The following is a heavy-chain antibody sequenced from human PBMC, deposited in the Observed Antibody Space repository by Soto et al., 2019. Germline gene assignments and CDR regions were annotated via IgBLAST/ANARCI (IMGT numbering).Heavy chain of an antibody. CDR2: INHSGST. V-gene: IGHV4-34*01. CDR1: GGSFSGYY. Sequence: QVQLQQWGAGLSKPSETLSLTCAVYGGSFSGYYWSWIRQPPGKGLEWIGEINHSGSTNYNPSLKSRVTISVDTSKNQFSLKLSSVTAADTAVYYCARGLPRHSGSFVPGDKRYYFDYWGQGTLVTVSS. J-gene: IGHJ4*02. D-gene: IGHD1-26*01. CDR3: ARGLPRHSGSFVPGDKRYYFDY.